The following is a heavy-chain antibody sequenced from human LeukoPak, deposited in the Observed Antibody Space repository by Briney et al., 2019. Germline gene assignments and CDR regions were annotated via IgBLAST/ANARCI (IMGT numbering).Heavy chain of an antibody. Sequence: SETLSLTCAVYGGSFSGYYWSWIRQPPGKGLEWIGEINHSGSANYNPSLKSRLTISVDTSKNQFSLKLSSVTAADTAVYYCARGDRPREIPPLIRKKNAFDIWGQGTMVTVSS. J-gene: IGHJ3*02. D-gene: IGHD2-8*01. V-gene: IGHV4-34*01. CDR1: GGSFSGYY. CDR2: INHSGSA. CDR3: ARGDRPREIPPLIRKKNAFDI.